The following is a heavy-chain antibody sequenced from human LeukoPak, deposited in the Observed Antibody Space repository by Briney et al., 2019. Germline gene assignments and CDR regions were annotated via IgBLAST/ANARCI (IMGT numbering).Heavy chain of an antibody. CDR3: ARDGADIVATTYYYYYYMDV. V-gene: IGHV3-48*03. CDR2: SSSSGSTI. CDR1: VFTFSSYE. J-gene: IGHJ6*03. D-gene: IGHD5-12*01. Sequence: GGSLRLSCAASVFTFSSYEMNWVRQAPGKGLEWVSYSSSSGSTIYYADSVKGRFTISRDNAKNSLYLQMNSLRAEDTAVYYCARDGADIVATTYYYYYYMDVWGKGTTVTISS.